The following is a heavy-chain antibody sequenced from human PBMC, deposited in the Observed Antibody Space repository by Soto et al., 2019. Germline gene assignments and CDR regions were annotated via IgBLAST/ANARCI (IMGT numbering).Heavy chain of an antibody. V-gene: IGHV1-18*01. CDR1: GCTFNTYF. J-gene: IGHJ4*02. D-gene: IGHD2-2*01. CDR3: ARDTSNSFDY. Sequence: HVQLVQSGGELKKPGASVKVSCNTSGCTFNTYFITWVRQAPGQGLEWMGWISPHNGNTNYAEKFQGRVTMTTDTITKTAYMELRNLRFDDTAVYYCARDTSNSFDYWGQGTLVTVSS. CDR2: ISPHNGNT.